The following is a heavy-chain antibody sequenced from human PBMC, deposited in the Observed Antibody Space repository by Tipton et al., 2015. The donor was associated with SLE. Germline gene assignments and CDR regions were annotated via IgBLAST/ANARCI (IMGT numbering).Heavy chain of an antibody. CDR2: INPNSGGT. J-gene: IGHJ4*02. CDR1: GYTFTGYY. V-gene: IGHV1-2*02. CDR3: ARGTPSSGWVGDYCDY. D-gene: IGHD6-19*01. Sequence: QSGPEVKKPGASVKVSCKASGYTFTGYYMHWVRQAPGQGLEWMGWINPNSGGTNYAQKFQGRVTMTRDTSISTAYMELSRPRSDDTAVYYCARGTPSSGWVGDYCDYWGQGTLVTVSS.